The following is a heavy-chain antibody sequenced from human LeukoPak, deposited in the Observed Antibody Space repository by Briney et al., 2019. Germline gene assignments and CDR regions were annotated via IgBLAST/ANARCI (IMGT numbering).Heavy chain of an antibody. D-gene: IGHD3-3*01. V-gene: IGHV4-59*01. CDR3: ARGRFLDAFDI. CDR1: GGSISSYY. Sequence: KPSETLSLTCTVSGGSISSYYWSWIRQPPGKGLEWIGHIYYSGSTKYKPSLKSRVTISVDTSKNQFSLKLSSVTAADTAVYYCARGRFLDAFDIWGQGTMVTVSS. J-gene: IGHJ3*02. CDR2: IYYSGST.